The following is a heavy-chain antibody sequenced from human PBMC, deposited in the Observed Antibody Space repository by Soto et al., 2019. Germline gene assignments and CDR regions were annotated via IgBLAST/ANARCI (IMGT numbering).Heavy chain of an antibody. CDR3: TRLSRVPFIVN. CDR2: VDPATGAS. V-gene: IGHV1-46*01. D-gene: IGHD3-16*02. Sequence: QVQLVQSVAEVKSPGTSVKVSCQTSGYTFADYSIHWVRQAPGQGLEYMGKVDPATGASDTTQKIRVRVSLTSDASTATFYMELNNLRSEDTAIYYCTRLSRVPFIVNWGQGTLVTVSS. CDR1: GYTFADYS. J-gene: IGHJ1*01.